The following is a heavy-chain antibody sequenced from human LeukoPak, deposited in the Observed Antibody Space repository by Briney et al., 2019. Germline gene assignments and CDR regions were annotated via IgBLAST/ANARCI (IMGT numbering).Heavy chain of an antibody. D-gene: IGHD3-22*01. CDR1: GFTFSSYA. V-gene: IGHV3-23*01. CDR3: AKGPPSSYYYDSSGPYYFDY. Sequence: PGGSLRLSCAASGFTFSSYAMSWVRQAPGEWLEWVSAISGSGGSTYYADSVKGRFTISRDNSKNTLYLQMNSLRAEDTAVYYCAKGPPSSYYYDSSGPYYFDYWGQGTLVTVSS. J-gene: IGHJ4*02. CDR2: ISGSGGST.